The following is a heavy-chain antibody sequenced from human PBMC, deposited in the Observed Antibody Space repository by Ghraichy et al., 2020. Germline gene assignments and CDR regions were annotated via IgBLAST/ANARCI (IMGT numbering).Heavy chain of an antibody. V-gene: IGHV4-34*01. Sequence: ETLSLTCAVYGGSFSGYYWSWIRQPPGKGLEWIGEINHSGSTNYNPSLKSRVTISVDTSKNQFSLKLSSVTAADTAVYYCARDIHCSGGSCYEWFDPWGQGTLVTVSS. CDR2: INHSGST. CDR1: GGSFSGYY. D-gene: IGHD2-15*01. CDR3: ARDIHCSGGSCYEWFDP. J-gene: IGHJ5*02.